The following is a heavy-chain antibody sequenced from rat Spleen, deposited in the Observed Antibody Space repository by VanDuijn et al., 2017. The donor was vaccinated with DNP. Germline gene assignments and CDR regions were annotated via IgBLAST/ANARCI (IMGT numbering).Heavy chain of an antibody. CDR2: ISPSGGNI. J-gene: IGHJ2*01. CDR1: EFTLSKSD. CDR3: VRWDYGMYGFDY. Sequence: EVQLVESGGGLVQPGRSLKLSCAASEFTLSKSDVAWVRQAPTKGLEWVASISPSGGNIYYRDSVRGRFTISRDVPKSTLYLQMNSLRSEDMATYYCVRWDYGMYGFDYWGQGVMVTVSS. D-gene: IGHD1-11*01. V-gene: IGHV5-25*01.